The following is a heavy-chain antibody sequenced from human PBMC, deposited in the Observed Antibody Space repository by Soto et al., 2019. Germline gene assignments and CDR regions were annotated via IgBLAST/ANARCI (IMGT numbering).Heavy chain of an antibody. CDR2: IRSKTNNYAT. V-gene: IGHV3-73*01. CDR1: GFPLSDSA. Sequence: EVQLVESGGGLVQPGGSLKLACLASGFPLSDSAIHWVRKASGKGLEWVGGIRSKTNNYATTYGAPVRGRFTLSRDDSKNTAYMQMTNLESEDAAVYYCTRHAGGQVEHSFYYYFMDVWGKGTTVSVPS. D-gene: IGHD2-15*01. J-gene: IGHJ6*03. CDR3: TRHAGGQVEHSFYYYFMDV.